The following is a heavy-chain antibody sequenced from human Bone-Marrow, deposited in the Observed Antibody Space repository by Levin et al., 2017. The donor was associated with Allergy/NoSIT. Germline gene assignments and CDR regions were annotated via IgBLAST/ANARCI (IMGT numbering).Heavy chain of an antibody. CDR3: ARRVFGDAFDI. CDR1: GGPISSYS. D-gene: IGHD3-3*01. J-gene: IGHJ3*02. V-gene: IGHV4-59*08. CDR2: IYYSGST. Sequence: SETLSLTCSVFGGPISSYSWSWIRQPPGKGLEWIGPIYYSGSTNYNPSLKSRVTISVDTSKNRFSLKLSSVTAADTAVYYCARRVFGDAFDIWGQGTMVTVSS.